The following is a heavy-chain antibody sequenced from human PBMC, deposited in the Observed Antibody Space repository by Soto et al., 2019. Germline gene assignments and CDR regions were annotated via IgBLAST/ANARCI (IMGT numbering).Heavy chain of an antibody. Sequence: QVQLVQSGAEEKKPGASVKVSCKASGYTFTSYAMHWVRQAPGQRLEWMGWINAGNGNTKYSQKFQGRVTITRDTXXXTXXXXXXXXXSXDTAXYYXXXXXXVVTALDYWGQGTLVTVSS. V-gene: IGHV1-3*05. CDR1: GYTFTSYA. CDR3: XXXXXVVTALDY. J-gene: IGHJ4*02. D-gene: IGHD2-21*02. CDR2: INAGNGNT.